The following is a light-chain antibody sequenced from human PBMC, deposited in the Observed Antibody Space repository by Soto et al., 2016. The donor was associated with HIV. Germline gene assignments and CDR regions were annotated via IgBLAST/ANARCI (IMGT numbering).Light chain of an antibody. CDR1: QSINTY. Sequence: DIQMTQSPSSLSASVGDRVTITCRASQSINTYLNWYQQKPGKAPKLLIYAASSLQSGVPSRFSGSGSGTDFTLTLTGLQPEDFASYYCQQSYSIPFTFGPGTKWIS. J-gene: IGKJ3*01. CDR2: AAS. V-gene: IGKV1-39*01. CDR3: QQSYSIPFT.